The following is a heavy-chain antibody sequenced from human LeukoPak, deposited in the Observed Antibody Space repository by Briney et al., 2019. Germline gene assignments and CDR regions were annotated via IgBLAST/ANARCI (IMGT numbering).Heavy chain of an antibody. D-gene: IGHD3-10*01. Sequence: GGSLRLSCAASGLTFDDYAMHWVRQAPGKGLEWVSGISWNSGSIGYADSVKGRFTISRDNAKNSLYLQMNSLRAEDTALYYCAKATYYYGSGSYYYYFDYWGQGTLVTVSS. CDR2: ISWNSGSI. CDR1: GLTFDDYA. CDR3: AKATYYYGSGSYYYYFDY. J-gene: IGHJ4*02. V-gene: IGHV3-9*01.